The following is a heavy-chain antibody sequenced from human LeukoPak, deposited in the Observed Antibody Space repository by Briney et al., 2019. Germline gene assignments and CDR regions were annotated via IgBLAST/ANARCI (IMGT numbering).Heavy chain of an antibody. J-gene: IGHJ4*02. V-gene: IGHV4-39*07. CDR1: GGSISSGSYS. Sequence: SETLSLTCTVSGGSISSGSYSWGWIRQPPGKGLEWIGNIYYSGSTYYNPSLKSRLTISVDTSKNQFSLKLSSVTAADTAFYYCARDITFGGVIVIGYWGQGTLVTVSS. CDR2: IYYSGST. D-gene: IGHD3-16*02. CDR3: ARDITFGGVIVIGY.